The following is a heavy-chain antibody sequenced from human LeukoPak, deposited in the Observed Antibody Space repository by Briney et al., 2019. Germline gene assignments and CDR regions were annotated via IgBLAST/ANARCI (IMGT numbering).Heavy chain of an antibody. V-gene: IGHV3-53*01. CDR1: GFTLSTNY. CDR2: IYSGGST. CDR3: ARPTDTTNYGMDV. D-gene: IGHD1-26*01. J-gene: IGHJ6*02. Sequence: PGRSLRLSCAASGFTLSTNYMSWVRQAPGKGLEWVSVIYSGGSTYYADSVKGRFTISRDNSKNTLYLQMNSLRAEDTAVYYCARPTDTTNYGMDVWGQGTTVTVSS.